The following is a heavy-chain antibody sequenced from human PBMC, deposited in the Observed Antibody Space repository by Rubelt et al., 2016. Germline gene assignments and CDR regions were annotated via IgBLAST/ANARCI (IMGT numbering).Heavy chain of an antibody. D-gene: IGHD7-27*01. Sequence: PGGSLRLSCIASGFTFNSYRMNWVRQAPGKGREWVSTIYDGGSPMYYADSVKGRFTISRENAKNSLYLQMNSLRAEDTAVYYCGRDLSGDPYYSDYWGQGTLVTVSS. CDR2: IYDGGSPM. J-gene: IGHJ4*02. CDR3: GRDLSGDPYYSDY. V-gene: IGHV3-48*04. CDR1: GFTFNSYR.